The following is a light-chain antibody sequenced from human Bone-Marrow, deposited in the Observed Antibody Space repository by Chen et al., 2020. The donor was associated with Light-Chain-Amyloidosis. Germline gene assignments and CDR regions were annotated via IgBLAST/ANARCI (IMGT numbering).Light chain of an antibody. V-gene: IGKV3-20*01. CDR1: QTISSNY. CDR3: QQYGTSPLT. J-gene: IGKJ4*01. Sequence: EIVWTQSPGTLSLSPGEGANLSCRASQTISSNYLTWYQQTFGQAPRLLIYGSSSRATGIPARFTGSGSGTDFTLTINRLAPENFAMYCCQQYGTSPLTFGGGTTVENK. CDR2: GSS.